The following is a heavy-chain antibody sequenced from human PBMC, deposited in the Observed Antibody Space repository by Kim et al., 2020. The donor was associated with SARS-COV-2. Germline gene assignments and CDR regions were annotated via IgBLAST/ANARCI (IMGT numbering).Heavy chain of an antibody. Sequence: GGSLRLSCAASGFTFSSYWMHWVRQAPGKGLVWVSRINSDGSSTSYADSVKGRFTISRDNAKNTLYLQMNSLRAEDTAVYYCASGGWFGEFLDWGQGTMVTVSS. CDR2: INSDGSST. J-gene: IGHJ3*01. CDR3: ASGGWFGEFLD. V-gene: IGHV3-74*01. CDR1: GFTFSSYW. D-gene: IGHD3-10*01.